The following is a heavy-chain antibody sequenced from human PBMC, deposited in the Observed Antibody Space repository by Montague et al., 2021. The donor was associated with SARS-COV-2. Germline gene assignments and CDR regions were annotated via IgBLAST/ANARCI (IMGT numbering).Heavy chain of an antibody. CDR1: GFTFSRYC. D-gene: IGHD1-26*01. J-gene: IGHJ4*02. CDR2: ISSSSYTI. CDR3: ARDRSIVGGTELDY. V-gene: IGHV3-48*02. Sequence: SLRLSCAASGFTFSRYCMNWVRQAPGKGLEWVSYISSSSYTIYYADSVKGRFTISRDNAKNSLYLQMNSLRDEDTAVYYCARDRSIVGGTELDYWGQGTLVTVSS.